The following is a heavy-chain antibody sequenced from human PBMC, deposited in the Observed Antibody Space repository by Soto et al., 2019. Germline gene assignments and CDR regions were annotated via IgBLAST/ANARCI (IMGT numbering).Heavy chain of an antibody. CDR3: ARSSDIVVVPAASFDY. J-gene: IGHJ4*02. CDR2: IKQDGSEK. Sequence: GGSLRLSCAASGFTFSSYWMSWVRQAPGKGLEWVANIKQDGSEKYYVDSVKGRFTISIDNAKNSLYLQMNSLRAEDTAVYYCARSSDIVVVPAASFDYWGQGTLVTVSS. V-gene: IGHV3-7*01. CDR1: GFTFSSYW. D-gene: IGHD2-2*01.